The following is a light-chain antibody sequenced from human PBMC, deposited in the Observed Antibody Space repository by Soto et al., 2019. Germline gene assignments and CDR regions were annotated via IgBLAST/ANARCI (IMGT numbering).Light chain of an antibody. CDR3: QHYNSYSEA. V-gene: IGKV1-5*03. CDR2: KAS. CDR1: QTIDSW. J-gene: IGKJ1*01. Sequence: DIQMTQSPSTLSASVGDRVTITCRASQTIDSWLAWYQQRPGKPPNLLIYKASTLASGVPSRFSGSGSGTEFTLTINSLQPGDFATYYCQHYNSYSEAFGQGTKVDI.